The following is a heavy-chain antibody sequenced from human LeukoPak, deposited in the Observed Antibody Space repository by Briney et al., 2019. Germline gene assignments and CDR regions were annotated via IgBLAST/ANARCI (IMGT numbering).Heavy chain of an antibody. CDR3: AKLHSSSSFYYGMDV. V-gene: IGHV3-23*01. Sequence: GGSLRLSCAASGFTFSSYAMSWVRQAPGKGLEWVSAISGSGESTFYADSVKGRFTISRDNSKNTLSLQMNSLRAEDTAVYYRAKLHSSSSFYYGMDVWGQGTTVTVSS. CDR1: GFTFSSYA. J-gene: IGHJ6*02. D-gene: IGHD6-6*01. CDR2: ISGSGEST.